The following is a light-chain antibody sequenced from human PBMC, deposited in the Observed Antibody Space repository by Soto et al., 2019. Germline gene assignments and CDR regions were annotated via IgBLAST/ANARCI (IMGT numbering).Light chain of an antibody. V-gene: IGLV2-14*01. Sequence: QSALTQPASVSGSPGQSITISCTGTSSDVGAYNYVSWYQQHPGRAPKLMIYDVSNRPSGVSNHFSGSKSGNTASLTISGLQAEDEADYYCNSYAGSTTQYIFGAGTKVTVL. CDR3: NSYAGSTTQYI. J-gene: IGLJ1*01. CDR1: SSDVGAYNY. CDR2: DVS.